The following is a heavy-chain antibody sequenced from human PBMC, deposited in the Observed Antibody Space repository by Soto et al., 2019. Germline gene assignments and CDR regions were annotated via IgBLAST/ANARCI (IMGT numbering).Heavy chain of an antibody. CDR2: ISSTSSAR. Sequence: DVQLVESGGGFIQPGESLRLSCAASGFTFSVHSMNWVRRAPGKGLEWVSYISSTSSARYYADSLRGRFTISRDNAKYSLYLQMNSLTDEDTAVYYCARDSDIYYGMDVWCQGTTVTVSS. V-gene: IGHV3-48*02. CDR3: ARDSDIYYGMDV. J-gene: IGHJ6*02. D-gene: IGHD3-9*01. CDR1: GFTFSVHS.